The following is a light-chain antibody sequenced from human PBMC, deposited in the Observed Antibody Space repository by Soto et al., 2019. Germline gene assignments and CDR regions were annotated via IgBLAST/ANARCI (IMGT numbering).Light chain of an antibody. CDR1: QSISSW. V-gene: IGKV1-5*03. Sequence: DIQMTQSPSTLSASVGDRVTLTCRASQSISSWLAWYQQKSGKAPNLLIDEASSLESGVPSRFSGSGSGTESTLTISSLQPDDFATYYCQQYNTYPLTFGGGTKVEIK. CDR2: EAS. CDR3: QQYNTYPLT. J-gene: IGKJ4*01.